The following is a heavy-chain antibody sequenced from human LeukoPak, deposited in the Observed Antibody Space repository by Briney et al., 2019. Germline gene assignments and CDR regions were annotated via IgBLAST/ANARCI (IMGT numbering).Heavy chain of an antibody. J-gene: IGHJ4*02. V-gene: IGHV4-59*01. Sequence: PSETLSLTCTVSGGSISSYYWSWIRQPPGKGLEWIGYIYYSGSTNYNPSLKSRVTISVDTSKNQFSLNLNSVTAADTAVYYCARVGGGYGTAIDYWGQGTLVTVSS. CDR3: ARVGGGYGTAIDY. CDR1: GGSISSYY. CDR2: IYYSGST. D-gene: IGHD5-12*01.